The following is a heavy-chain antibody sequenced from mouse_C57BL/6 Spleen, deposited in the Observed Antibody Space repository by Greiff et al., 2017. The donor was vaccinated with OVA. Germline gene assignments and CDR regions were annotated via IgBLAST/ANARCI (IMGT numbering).Heavy chain of an antibody. J-gene: IGHJ2*01. CDR2: IDPETGGT. Sequence: VKLQQSGAELVRPGASVTLSCKASGYTFTDYEMHWVKQTPVHGLEWIGAIDPETGGTAYNQKFKGKAILTADKSSSTAYMELRSLTSEDSAVYYCTRWYYYGSVDYWGQGTTLTVSS. V-gene: IGHV1-15*01. D-gene: IGHD1-1*01. CDR3: TRWYYYGSVDY. CDR1: GYTFTDYE.